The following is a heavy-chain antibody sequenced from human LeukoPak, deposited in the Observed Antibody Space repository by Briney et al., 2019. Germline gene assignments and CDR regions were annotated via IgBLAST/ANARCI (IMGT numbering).Heavy chain of an antibody. CDR3: ARDSPYSSSSLGFDF. Sequence: ASVKVSCKASGYKFTSFGVSWVRQAPGQGLQWMGWISGYNGNTNFAQKFQGRGTMTTDTSTSTAYMELRSLRSDDTAVHYCARDSPYSSSSLGFDFWGQGTLVTVSS. CDR1: GYKFTSFG. CDR2: ISGYNGNT. V-gene: IGHV1-18*01. D-gene: IGHD6-13*01. J-gene: IGHJ4*02.